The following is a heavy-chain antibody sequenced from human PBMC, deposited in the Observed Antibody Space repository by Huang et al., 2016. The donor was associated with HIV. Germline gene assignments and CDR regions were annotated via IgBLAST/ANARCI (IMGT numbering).Heavy chain of an antibody. Sequence: QVQLVESGGGVVQPGGSLRLSCVASGFTFSSYGMHWVRQAPGKGLEWVAFIRNDGNNKDYVDSVKGRFTISRDNSKNTMFLQMNSLRAEDTAVYYCVGTYGNFDFWGQGTLVTVSS. J-gene: IGHJ4*02. CDR3: VGTYGNFDF. V-gene: IGHV3-30*02. CDR1: GFTFSSYG. CDR2: IRNDGNNK. D-gene: IGHD3-10*01.